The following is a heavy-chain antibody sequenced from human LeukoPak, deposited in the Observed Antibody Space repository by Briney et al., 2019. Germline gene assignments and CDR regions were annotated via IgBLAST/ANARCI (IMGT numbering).Heavy chain of an antibody. D-gene: IGHD3-10*01. V-gene: IGHV4-34*01. CDR3: ASAPRGNAFDI. CDR2: INHSGST. J-gene: IGHJ3*02. Sequence: SETLSLTCAVYGGSFSGYYWSWIRQPPGKGLEWIGKINHSGSTNYNPSLKSRVTISVDTSKNQFSLKLSSVTAADTAVYYCASAPRGNAFDIWGQGTMVTVSS. CDR1: GGSFSGYY.